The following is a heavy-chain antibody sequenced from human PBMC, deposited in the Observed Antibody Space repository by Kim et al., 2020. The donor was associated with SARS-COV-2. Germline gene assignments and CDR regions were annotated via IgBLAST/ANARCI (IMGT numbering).Heavy chain of an antibody. V-gene: IGHV4-31*03. CDR3: ARMSYYYGSDYYYGMDV. CDR2: IYYNGNT. Sequence: SETLSLTCTVSGGSVNSGGFYWTWIRQPPGKGLEWIGYIYYNGNTSYNPSLMSRIIISVDTSKNQFYLKLSSVTAADTAVYYCARMSYYYGSDYYYGMDVWGQGTTVTVSS. D-gene: IGHD3-10*01. J-gene: IGHJ6*02. CDR1: GGSVNSGGFY.